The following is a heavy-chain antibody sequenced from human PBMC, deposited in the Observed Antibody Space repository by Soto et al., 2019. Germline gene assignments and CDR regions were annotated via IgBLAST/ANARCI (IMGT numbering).Heavy chain of an antibody. Sequence: GGSLRLSCAASGFTFSSYGMHWVRQALGKGLEWVAVISYDGSNKYYADSVKGRFTISRDNSKNTLYLQMNSLRAEDTAVYYCAKDLLSYSNYNYYYYGMDVWGQGTTVTVSS. J-gene: IGHJ6*02. CDR1: GFTFSSYG. D-gene: IGHD4-4*01. V-gene: IGHV3-30*18. CDR2: ISYDGSNK. CDR3: AKDLLSYSNYNYYYYGMDV.